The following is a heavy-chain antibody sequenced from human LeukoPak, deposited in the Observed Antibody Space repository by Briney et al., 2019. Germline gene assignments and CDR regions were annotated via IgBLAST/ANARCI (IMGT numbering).Heavy chain of an antibody. CDR2: ISYDGSNK. CDR1: GFTFSSYG. J-gene: IGHJ4*02. V-gene: IGHV3-30*18. CDR3: AKGQQLAHYFDY. Sequence: GGSLRLSCAASGFTFSSYGMHWVRQAPGKGLEWVAVISYDGSNKYYADSVKGRFTISRDNSKNTLYLQMNSLRAEDTAVYYCAKGQQLAHYFDYWGQGTLVTVSS. D-gene: IGHD6-13*01.